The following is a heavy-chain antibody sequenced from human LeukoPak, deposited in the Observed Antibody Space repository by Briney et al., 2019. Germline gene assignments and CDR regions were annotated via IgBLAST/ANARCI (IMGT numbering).Heavy chain of an antibody. D-gene: IGHD6-13*01. CDR2: INHSGST. Sequence: PSGTLSLTCAVSGGSITTTNWWSWVRQPPGKGLEWIGEINHSGSTNYNPSLKSRVTISVDTSKNQFSLKPSSVTAADTAVYYCARRSQQLDQYYFDYWGQGTLVTVSS. J-gene: IGHJ4*02. CDR1: GGSITTTNW. CDR3: ARRSQQLDQYYFDY. V-gene: IGHV4-4*02.